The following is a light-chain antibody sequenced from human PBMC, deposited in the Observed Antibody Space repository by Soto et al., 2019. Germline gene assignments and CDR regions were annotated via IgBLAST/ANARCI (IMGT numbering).Light chain of an antibody. V-gene: IGKV3-15*01. CDR3: QQYKNWLTWT. CDR1: QSVSSN. Sequence: EIVMTQSPATLSVSPGERATLSCRASQSVSSNLAWYQQKPGQAPRLLIYDASTRATGIPARFCGSGSGTEFTLTISSLQSEDFAVYYCQQYKNWLTWTFGQGTKVDIK. CDR2: DAS. J-gene: IGKJ1*01.